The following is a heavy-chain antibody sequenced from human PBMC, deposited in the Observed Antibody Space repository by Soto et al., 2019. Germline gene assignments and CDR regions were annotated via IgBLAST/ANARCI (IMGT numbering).Heavy chain of an antibody. CDR3: AKDLPYSVGQRQIHC. D-gene: IGHD5-12*01. Sequence: SETLSLTCTVSGDSISSYYWSWIRQPAGKGLEWIGRVSVSGSSNYNPSLKSRVTMSVDASRNRFSLRLSSVTAADTAMYYCAKDLPYSVGQRQIHCWGQGALVTVSS. V-gene: IGHV4-4*07. J-gene: IGHJ4*02. CDR2: VSVSGSS. CDR1: GDSISSYY.